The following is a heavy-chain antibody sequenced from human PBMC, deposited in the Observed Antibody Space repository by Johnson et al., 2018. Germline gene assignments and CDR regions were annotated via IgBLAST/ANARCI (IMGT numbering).Heavy chain of an antibody. V-gene: IGHV3-9*01. CDR1: GFTFDVYA. CDR2: ISWDSGNI. CDR3: AKDIRGPPDYYYYYYMDV. Sequence: VQLVESGGGLVQXGRSLRLXCAASGFTFDVYAMHWVRQVPGKGLEWVSGISWDSGNIAYADSVKGRFTISSDNAKNSLYLQMNSLRAEDTALYYCAKDIRGPPDYYYYYYMDVWGKGTTVTVSS. J-gene: IGHJ6*03.